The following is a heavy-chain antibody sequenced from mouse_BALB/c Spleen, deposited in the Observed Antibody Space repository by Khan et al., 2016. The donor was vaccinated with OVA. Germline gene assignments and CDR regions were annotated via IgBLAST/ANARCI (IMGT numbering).Heavy chain of an antibody. V-gene: IGHV5-6-3*01. CDR1: GFTFGGYG. CDR2: ITSDGNTS. D-gene: IGHD2-14*01. J-gene: IGHJ1*01. CDR3: ARVYYRYDEGYWYFDV. Sequence: EVGLVESGGGLLQPGGSLKLSCAASGFTFGGYGMSWVRQTPDKRLELVATITSDGNTSYYPDSVKGRFTISRDNAMNTPYLQMSSLKSEDTAMYFCARVYYRYDEGYWYFDVWGAGTTVTVSS.